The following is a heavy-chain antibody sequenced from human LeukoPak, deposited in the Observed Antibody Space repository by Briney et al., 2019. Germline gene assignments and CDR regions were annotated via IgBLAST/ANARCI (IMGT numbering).Heavy chain of an antibody. D-gene: IGHD6-19*01. CDR3: ARNRKQWLIDY. V-gene: IGHV4-59*01. CDR2: IYYSGST. Sequence: PSETLSLTCTVSGGSISSYYWSWIRQPPGKGLEWTGYIYYSGSTNYNPSLKSRVTISVDTSKNQFSLKLSSVTAADTAVYYCARNRKQWLIDYWGQGTLVTVSS. CDR1: GGSISSYY. J-gene: IGHJ4*02.